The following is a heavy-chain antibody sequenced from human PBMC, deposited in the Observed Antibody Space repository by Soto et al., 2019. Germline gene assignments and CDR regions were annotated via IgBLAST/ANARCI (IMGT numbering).Heavy chain of an antibody. D-gene: IGHD2-8*01. CDR3: VRGTDCATVDACNRYFDA. Sequence: QVRLQESGPGLVKPSQTLSLTCTVSGVSLNSNSYYWGFIRQPQGKGLEWIGYIYASGSSSTNPSLQRPVSMSVDTSQHHFALTLNSVTAADTPVYSCVRGTDCATVDACNRYFDAWGPGIPFTVSS. V-gene: IGHV4-30-4*01. CDR1: GVSLNSNSYY. CDR2: IYASGSS. J-gene: IGHJ4*02.